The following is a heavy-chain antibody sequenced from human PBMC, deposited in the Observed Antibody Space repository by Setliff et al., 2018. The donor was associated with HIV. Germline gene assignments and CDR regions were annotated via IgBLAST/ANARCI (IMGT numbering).Heavy chain of an antibody. Sequence: GGSLRLSCAVSGFTFSSYTMNWVRQAPGKGLEWVSYISSSSSTIYYADSVKGRFTISRDNAKNSLYLQMNSLRAEDTAVYYCARDSPAYYYDSSGYYSPWFVPWGQGTLVTVSS. CDR3: ARDSPAYYYDSSGYYSPWFVP. V-gene: IGHV3-48*01. J-gene: IGHJ5*02. CDR2: ISSSSSTI. CDR1: GFTFSSYT. D-gene: IGHD3-22*01.